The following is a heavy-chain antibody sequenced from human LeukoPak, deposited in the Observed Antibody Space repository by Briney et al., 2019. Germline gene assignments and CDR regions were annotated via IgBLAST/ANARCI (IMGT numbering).Heavy chain of an antibody. CDR2: ISWNSCSI. J-gene: IGHJ4*02. CDR3: EKGGQEWLEDYFDY. Sequence: PGGALRLSCAASGFTFDDYAMHWVRQAPGKGLEWVSGISWNSCSIDYADSVKGRFTISRDNAKNSLYLKMNTLRAADMDLYYCEKGGQEWLEDYFDYWGQGTLVTVSS. V-gene: IGHV3-9*03. D-gene: IGHD6-19*01. CDR1: GFTFDDYA.